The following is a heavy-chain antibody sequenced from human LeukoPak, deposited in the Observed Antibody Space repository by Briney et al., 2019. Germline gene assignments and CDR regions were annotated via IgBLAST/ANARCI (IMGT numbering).Heavy chain of an antibody. CDR2: ISYDGSNK. Sequence: GRSLRLSCAASGFTFSSYAMHWVRQAPGKGLEWVAVISYDGSNKYYADSVKGRFTISRDNSKNTLYLQMNSLRAEDTAVYYCAREVGATIGLLHYSDYWGQGTLVTVSS. J-gene: IGHJ4*02. CDR3: AREVGATIGLLHYSDY. CDR1: GFTFSSYA. D-gene: IGHD1-26*01. V-gene: IGHV3-30*01.